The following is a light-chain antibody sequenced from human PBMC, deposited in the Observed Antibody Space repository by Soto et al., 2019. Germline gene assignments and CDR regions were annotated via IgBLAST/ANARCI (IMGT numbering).Light chain of an antibody. J-gene: IGKJ3*01. CDR1: ESTSDY. CDR3: QQRSNI. V-gene: IGKV3-11*01. Sequence: EIVLTQSPGTLSLSPVERSSLSCRASESTSDYLSGYQQKPGQAPRLLIYDASNRATGIPARFSGSGSGTELTLTISSLEPEDFAVYYCQQRSNIFGPGTKVDIK. CDR2: DAS.